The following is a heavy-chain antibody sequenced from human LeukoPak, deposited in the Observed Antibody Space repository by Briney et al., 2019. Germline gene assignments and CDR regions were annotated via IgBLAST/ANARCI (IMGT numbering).Heavy chain of an antibody. D-gene: IGHD6-6*01. Sequence: GESLKISCKGSGYSFTNYWIGWVRQMPGKGLEWMGIIYPGDSDTRYSPSFQGQVTISADKSISTAYLQWSSLKASDTAMYYCARLRIEYSSSSGAFDIWGQGTMVTVSS. CDR2: IYPGDSDT. CDR1: GYSFTNYW. J-gene: IGHJ3*02. V-gene: IGHV5-51*01. CDR3: ARLRIEYSSSSGAFDI.